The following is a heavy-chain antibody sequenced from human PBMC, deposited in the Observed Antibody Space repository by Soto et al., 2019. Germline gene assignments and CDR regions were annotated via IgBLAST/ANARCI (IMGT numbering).Heavy chain of an antibody. CDR3: ARDVLDSTSGDRRFDP. V-gene: IGHV1-18*01. D-gene: IGHD6-6*01. Sequence: QVQLVQSGGEVKKPGASVRVSCKASGYTFNSYGISWVRQAPGQGLEWMGWLNTYNGHTNYAQKFQGRVSMTTDTSTSTAYLELRSLGSDDTAVYYCARDVLDSTSGDRRFDPWGQGTLVTVSS. J-gene: IGHJ5*02. CDR2: LNTYNGHT. CDR1: GYTFNSYG.